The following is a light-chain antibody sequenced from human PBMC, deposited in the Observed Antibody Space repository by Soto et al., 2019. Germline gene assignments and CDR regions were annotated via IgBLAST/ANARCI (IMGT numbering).Light chain of an antibody. CDR1: QSVSSY. Sequence: EIVMTQSPATLSVSPGERATLSCRASQSVSSYLAWYEQKPGQAPRLLIYDASNRATGIPARFSGSGSGTEFTLTISSLEPEDFAVYYCQQRSNWPPVTFGPGTRWIP. CDR3: QQRSNWPPVT. J-gene: IGKJ3*01. CDR2: DAS. V-gene: IGKV3-11*01.